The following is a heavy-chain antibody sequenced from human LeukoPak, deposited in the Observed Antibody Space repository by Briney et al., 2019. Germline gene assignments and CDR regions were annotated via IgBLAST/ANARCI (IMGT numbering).Heavy chain of an antibody. CDR1: GGSFSGYY. CDR3: ARGLPFSSCGMDV. D-gene: IGHD6-13*01. Sequence: SETLSLTCAVYGGSFSGYYWIWIRQPPGRGLEWIGEIGHSGGANYNPSLKSRVIISLDTSKNHFSLNLSSLTAADTAIYYCARGLPFSSCGMDVWGQGTTVTVSS. J-gene: IGHJ6*02. V-gene: IGHV4-34*01. CDR2: IGHSGGA.